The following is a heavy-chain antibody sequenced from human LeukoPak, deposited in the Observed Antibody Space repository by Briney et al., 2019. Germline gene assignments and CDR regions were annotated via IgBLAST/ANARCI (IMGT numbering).Heavy chain of an antibody. V-gene: IGHV3-23*01. D-gene: IGHD2-15*01. CDR3: AKEGGGGSYYFDY. Sequence: GGSLRLPCAASKFTFVNYAMSWVRQAPGKGLEWVSVITGSGDSTSNADSVKGRFTISRDNSKNTLYLQMNSLRAEDAAVYYCAKEGGGGSYYFDYWGQGTLVTVSS. CDR2: ITGSGDST. J-gene: IGHJ4*02. CDR1: KFTFVNYA.